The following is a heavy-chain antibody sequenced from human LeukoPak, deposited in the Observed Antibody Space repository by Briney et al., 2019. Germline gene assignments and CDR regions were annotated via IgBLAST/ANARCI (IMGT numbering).Heavy chain of an antibody. J-gene: IGHJ4*02. CDR2: ISSSSSYI. CDR3: ARGYDILTGYDY. D-gene: IGHD3-9*01. Sequence: GGSLRLSCAASGFTFSSYSMNWVRQAPGKRLEWVSSISSSSSYIYYADSVKGRFTISRDNAKNSLYLQMNSLRAEDTAVYYRARGYDILTGYDYWGQGTLVTVSS. V-gene: IGHV3-21*01. CDR1: GFTFSSYS.